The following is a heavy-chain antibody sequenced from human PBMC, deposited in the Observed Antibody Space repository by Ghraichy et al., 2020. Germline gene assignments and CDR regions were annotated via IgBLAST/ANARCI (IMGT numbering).Heavy chain of an antibody. J-gene: IGHJ6*02. CDR3: ARDSPGWELLLYYYYGMDV. CDR1: GFTFSSYS. D-gene: IGHD1-26*01. Sequence: GGSLRLSCAASGFTFSSYSMNWVRQAPGKGLEWVSSISSSSSYIYYADSVKGRFTISRDNAKNSLYLQMNSLRAEDTAVYYCARDSPGWELLLYYYYGMDVWGQGTTVTVSS. CDR2: ISSSSSYI. V-gene: IGHV3-21*01.